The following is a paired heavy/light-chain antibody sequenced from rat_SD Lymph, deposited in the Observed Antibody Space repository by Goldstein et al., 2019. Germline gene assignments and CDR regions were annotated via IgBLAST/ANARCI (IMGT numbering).Heavy chain of an antibody. CDR2: ISSSSSYI. V-gene: IGHV5-34*01. J-gene: IGHJ1*01. D-gene: IGHD1-7*01. CDR3: ARHEIWARYFDF. CDR1: GFTFSNYG. Sequence: EVQLVESGGGLVQPGRSLKLSCLASGFTFSNYGMNWIRQAPGKGLEWVASISSSSSYIYYADTVKGRFTISRDNAKNTLYLQMTSLRSEDTALYYCARHEIWARYFDFWGPGTMVTVSS.
Light chain of an antibody. CDR2: YAS. J-gene: IGKJ4*01. CDR1: QGISTS. V-gene: IGKV5S2*01. Sequence: DIVLTQSPATLSVTPGESVSLSCRASQGISTSIHWYQQKSNESPRLLIKYASQSISGIPSRFSGSGSGTDFTLSINRVESEDFSVYYCQQSYSLPLTFGSGTKLEIK. CDR3: QQSYSLPLT.